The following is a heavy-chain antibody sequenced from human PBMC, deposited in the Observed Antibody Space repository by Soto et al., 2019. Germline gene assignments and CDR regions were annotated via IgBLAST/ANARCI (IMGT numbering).Heavy chain of an antibody. CDR3: ATHLTTVTTVDY. D-gene: IGHD4-17*01. V-gene: IGHV1-18*01. Sequence: ASVKVSCKASGYTFTSYGISWVRQAPGQGLEWMGWISAYNGNTNYAQKLQGRVTMTTDTSTSTAYMELRSLRSDDTAVYYCATHLTTVTTVDYWGQGTLVTVSS. CDR2: ISAYNGNT. J-gene: IGHJ4*02. CDR1: GYTFTSYG.